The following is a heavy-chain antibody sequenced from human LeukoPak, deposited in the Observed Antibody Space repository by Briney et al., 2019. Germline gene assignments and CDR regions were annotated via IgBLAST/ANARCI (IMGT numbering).Heavy chain of an antibody. CDR2: IRSKAYGRIP. Sequence: GRSLSLACAADRLTLSNAWMSWVSHAPGKGREWVGFIRSKAYGRIPEYVAAVKGRFTISRGDSKSTAYLQMNSLKAEDTAVYYCTSAGRIWQWLVGRWCDPWGQGTVVTVSS. CDR1: RLTLSNAW. CDR3: TSAGRIWQWLVGRWCDP. V-gene: IGHV3-49*04. D-gene: IGHD6-19*01. J-gene: IGHJ5*02.